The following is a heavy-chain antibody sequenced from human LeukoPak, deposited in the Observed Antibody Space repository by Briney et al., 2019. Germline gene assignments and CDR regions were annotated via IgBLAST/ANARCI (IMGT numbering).Heavy chain of an antibody. Sequence: GESLKISCKASGYTFTSYGISWVRQAPGQGLEWMGWISAYNGNTNYAQKLQGRVTMTTDTSTSTAYMELRSLRSDDTAVYYCARSRDYDFWSGYYYYYGMDVWGQGTTVTVSS. CDR2: ISAYNGNT. V-gene: IGHV1-18*01. CDR1: GYTFTSYG. D-gene: IGHD3-3*01. J-gene: IGHJ6*02. CDR3: ARSRDYDFWSGYYYYYGMDV.